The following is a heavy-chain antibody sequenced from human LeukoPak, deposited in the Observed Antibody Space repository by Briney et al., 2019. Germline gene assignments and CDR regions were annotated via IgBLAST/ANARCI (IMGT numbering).Heavy chain of an antibody. J-gene: IGHJ4*02. D-gene: IGHD2/OR15-2a*01. CDR2: IGTIGDT. Sequence: GGSLRLSCAASGFTFSSSDMHWVRQPTGKGLEWVSAIGTIGDTYYPGSVKGRFTISRDNSKNTLYLQMNSLRAEDTAVYYCAKVFYGPTLEYSYFDYWGQGTLVTVSS. CDR3: AKVFYGPTLEYSYFDY. V-gene: IGHV3-13*01. CDR1: GFTFSSSD.